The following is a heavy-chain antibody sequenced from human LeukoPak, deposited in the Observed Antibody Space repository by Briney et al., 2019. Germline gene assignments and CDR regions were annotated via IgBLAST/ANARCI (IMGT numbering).Heavy chain of an antibody. CDR1: GGSISSYF. D-gene: IGHD6-6*01. J-gene: IGHJ4*02. V-gene: IGHV4-4*07. CDR2: IYSSGSF. Sequence: SETLSLTCTVSGGSISSYFWTWIRQPAGRGLEWIGHIYSSGSFKYNPSLKSRVTMSIDTSKNQLSLKLNSVTAADTAVYYCARESYSSSYLFDFWGQGTLVTVSS. CDR3: ARESYSSSYLFDF.